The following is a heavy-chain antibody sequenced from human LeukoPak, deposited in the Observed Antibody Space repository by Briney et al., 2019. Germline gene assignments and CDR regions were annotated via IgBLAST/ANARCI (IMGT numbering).Heavy chain of an antibody. CDR1: GGSISSSSYY. CDR2: IYYSGST. J-gene: IGHJ6*03. D-gene: IGHD6-25*01. Sequence: SGTLSLTCTVSGGSISSSSYYWGWIRQPPGKGLEWIGSIYYSGSTYYNPSLKSRVTISVDTSKNQFSLKLSSVTAADTAVYYCARAMSGTYYYYYYYMDVWGKGTTVTVSS. V-gene: IGHV4-39*07. CDR3: ARAMSGTYYYYYYYMDV.